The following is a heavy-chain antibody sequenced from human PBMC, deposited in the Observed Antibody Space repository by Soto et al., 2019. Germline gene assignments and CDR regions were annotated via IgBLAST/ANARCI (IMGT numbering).Heavy chain of an antibody. CDR2: ISSSSSYI. Sequence: PGGSLRLSCAASGFTFSSYSMNWVRQAPGKGLEWVSSISSSSSYIYYADSVKGRFTISRDNANNSLYLQMNSLKTEDTAVYYCARETIVGATALDYWGQGTLVTVSS. J-gene: IGHJ4*02. V-gene: IGHV3-21*04. CDR3: ARETIVGATALDY. D-gene: IGHD1-26*01. CDR1: GFTFSSYS.